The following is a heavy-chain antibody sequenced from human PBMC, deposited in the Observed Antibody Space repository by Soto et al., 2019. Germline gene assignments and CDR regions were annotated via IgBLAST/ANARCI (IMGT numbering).Heavy chain of an antibody. D-gene: IGHD5-12*01. V-gene: IGHV1-2*02. Sequence: ASVKVSCKASGYTFTGYYVNWARQAPGQGLEWMGWINPDNGVPNYAQKFQGRVTLSRDASINTAYMELSRLTSDDTAMYYCARTDYLFSTLTSYSYYWCQGTLVTVSS. CDR2: INPDNGVP. CDR3: ARTDYLFSTLTSYSYY. J-gene: IGHJ4*02. CDR1: GYTFTGYY.